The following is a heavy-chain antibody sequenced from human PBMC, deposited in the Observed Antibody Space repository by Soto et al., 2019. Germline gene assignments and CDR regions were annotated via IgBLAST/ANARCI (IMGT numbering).Heavy chain of an antibody. CDR1: GGSVSSGSYY. D-gene: IGHD5-12*01. CDR3: ARDGDGYNY. CDR2: IYSSGST. Sequence: QVQLQESGPGLVKPSETLSLTCTVSGGSVSSGSYYWSWIRQPPGKGLEWIGYIYSSGSTSYNPSLKSRVTISVDTSKNQFSLKLSSVTAADTAEYYCARDGDGYNYWGQGTLVTVSS. J-gene: IGHJ4*02. V-gene: IGHV4-61*01.